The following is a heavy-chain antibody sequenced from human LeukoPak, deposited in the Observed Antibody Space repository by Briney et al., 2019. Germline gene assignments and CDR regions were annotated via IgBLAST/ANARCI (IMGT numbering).Heavy chain of an antibody. D-gene: IGHD3-22*01. CDR1: GFTFSTYW. Sequence: PGGSLRLSCAASGFTFSTYWMTWVRQAPGKGLECVANIKTDGSETYYLDSVKGRFTVSRDNAKNSLYLQMNSLRVEDTAVYFCTRGLNHDSSGWGQGTLVTVSS. CDR2: IKTDGSET. J-gene: IGHJ4*02. V-gene: IGHV3-7*01. CDR3: TRGLNHDSSG.